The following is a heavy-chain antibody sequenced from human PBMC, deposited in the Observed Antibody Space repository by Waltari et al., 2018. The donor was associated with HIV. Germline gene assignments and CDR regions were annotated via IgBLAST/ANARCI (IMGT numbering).Heavy chain of an antibody. D-gene: IGHD3-10*01. V-gene: IGHV4-31*01. J-gene: IGHJ4*02. CDR2: ITYRGST. CDR3: ARDRKGIVN. CDR1: GGSISSGGYY. Sequence: QVQLQESGPGLVKPSQTLSLTCTVSGGSISSGGYYWSWIRQHPGKGLEWIGYITYRGSTYYNPSLKGLVTISLDTSKNQFSRKLSSVTAADTAVYYCARDRKGIVNWGQGTLFTVSS.